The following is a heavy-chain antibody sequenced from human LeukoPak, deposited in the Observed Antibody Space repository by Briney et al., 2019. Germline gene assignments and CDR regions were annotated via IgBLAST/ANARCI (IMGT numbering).Heavy chain of an antibody. CDR1: GFPFSNYW. CDR3: ARDRDGLGDF. CDR2: ITHTGDTS. V-gene: IGHV3-74*01. J-gene: IGHJ4*02. Sequence: GGSLRLSCAASGFPFSNYWMHWVRQAPGKGLEWVSRITHTGDTSGYADPVRGRFTISRDNTKNTLYLDMSSLRADDTAVYYCARDRDGLGDFWGQGTLVTVSS. D-gene: IGHD3/OR15-3a*01.